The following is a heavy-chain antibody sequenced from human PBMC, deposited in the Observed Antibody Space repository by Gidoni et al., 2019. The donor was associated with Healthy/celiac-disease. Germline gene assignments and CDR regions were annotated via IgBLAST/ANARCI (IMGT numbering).Heavy chain of an antibody. J-gene: IGHJ4*02. D-gene: IGHD2-2*01. CDR2: ISVSGGST. CDR1: GFTFSCYA. Sequence: EVQRLESGGGVVQPGGSRRLSCAASGFTFSCYAMSWVRQGPGKGLAGVSAISVSGGSTYYADSVKCRFTISRVNSTNTLYLQMNSLRAEDTAVYYCALVVRDYWGPGTLVTVSS. CDR3: ALVVRDY. V-gene: IGHV3-23*01.